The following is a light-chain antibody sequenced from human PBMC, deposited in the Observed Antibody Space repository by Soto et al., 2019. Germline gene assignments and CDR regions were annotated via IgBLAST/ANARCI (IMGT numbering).Light chain of an antibody. CDR2: GAS. CDR1: QSVSNNY. Sequence: SGFTLNPKTLSLSPGERATLSCRASQSVSNNYLAWYQQKPGQAPRLLIYGASNRATGIPDRLSGSGSGTDFALTISRLEPEDFAVYYCQQYGNSGITFGQGTRLEIK. CDR3: QQYGNSGIT. V-gene: IGKV3-20*01. J-gene: IGKJ5*01.